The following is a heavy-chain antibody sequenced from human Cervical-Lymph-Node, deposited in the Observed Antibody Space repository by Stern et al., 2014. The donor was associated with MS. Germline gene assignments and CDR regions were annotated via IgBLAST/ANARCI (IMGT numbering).Heavy chain of an antibody. V-gene: IGHV7-4-1*02. CDR3: ANQGARGFGHSPTTY. CDR1: GYDFTSSA. J-gene: IGHJ4*02. D-gene: IGHD4-23*01. CDR2: INAYTGTP. Sequence: VQLVESGSELKKPGASVKISCKASGYDFTSSAMSWVRQAPGQGFEWMGWINAYTGTPTYARDFTGRIVFSLDASVTTAYLQISSLRADDTALYSCANQGARGFGHSPTTYWGQGTLVTVSS.